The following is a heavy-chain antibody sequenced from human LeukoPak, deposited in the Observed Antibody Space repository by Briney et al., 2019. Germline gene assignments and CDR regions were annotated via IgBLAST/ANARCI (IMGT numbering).Heavy chain of an antibody. CDR2: INHSGST. Sequence: PSETLSLTCTVSGGSISSYYWSWIRQSPGKGLEWIGEINHSGSTNYNPSLKSRVTISVDTSKNQFSLKLSSVTAADTAVYYCARRATYYYDSSGYYETYYFDYWGQGTLVTVSS. D-gene: IGHD3-22*01. J-gene: IGHJ4*02. V-gene: IGHV4-34*01. CDR3: ARRATYYYDSSGYYETYYFDY. CDR1: GGSISSYY.